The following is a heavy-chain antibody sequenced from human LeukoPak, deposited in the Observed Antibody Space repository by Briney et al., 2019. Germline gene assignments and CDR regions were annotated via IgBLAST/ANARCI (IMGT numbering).Heavy chain of an antibody. Sequence: SVKVSCKASGGTFSSYAISWVRQAPGQGLEWMGGIIPIFCTANYAQKFQGRVTVTTDESTSTAYMELSSLRSEDTAVYYCARDYQLRLRSNYYYYMDVWGKGTTVTVSS. CDR3: ARDYQLRLRSNYYYYMDV. J-gene: IGHJ6*03. V-gene: IGHV1-69*05. CDR2: IIPIFCTA. D-gene: IGHD2-2*01. CDR1: GGTFSSYA.